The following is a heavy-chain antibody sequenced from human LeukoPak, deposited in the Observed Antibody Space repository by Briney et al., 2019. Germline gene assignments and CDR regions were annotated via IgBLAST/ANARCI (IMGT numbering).Heavy chain of an antibody. D-gene: IGHD5-18*01. CDR2: IRYDGSNK. J-gene: IGHJ4*02. CDR3: AKDASAIDTAMGREYFDY. V-gene: IGHV3-30*02. CDR1: GFTFSSYG. Sequence: TGGSLRLSCAASGFTFSSYGMHWVRQAPGKGLEWVAFIRYDGSNKYYADSVKGRFTISRDNSKNTLYLQMNSLRAEDTAVYYCAKDASAIDTAMGREYFDYWGQGTLVTVSS.